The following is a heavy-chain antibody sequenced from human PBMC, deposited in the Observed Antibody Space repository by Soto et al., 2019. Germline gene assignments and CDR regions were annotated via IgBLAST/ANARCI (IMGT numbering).Heavy chain of an antibody. J-gene: IGHJ6*02. CDR2: IIPILGET. CDR1: GTIFSSYT. Sequence: QVQLVQSGAEVKKPGSSVRVSCKASGTIFSSYTISWVRQAPGQGLEWMGRIIPILGETNSAQKFQGRVTLTADKSTYTAYMQLNSLRLEDTAVYYCARGLGGRMDDWGQGTTVTVSS. V-gene: IGHV1-69*08. CDR3: ARGLGGRMDD. D-gene: IGHD3-16*01.